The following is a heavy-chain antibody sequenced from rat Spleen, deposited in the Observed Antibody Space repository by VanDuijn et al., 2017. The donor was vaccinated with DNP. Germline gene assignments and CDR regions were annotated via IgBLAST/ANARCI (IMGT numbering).Heavy chain of an antibody. Sequence: QVQLKESGPGLVQPSQTLSLTCTVSGFSLTAYTITWVRQPPGKGLEWIAAISSGGNTYYNSALKSRLSISRDTFKSQVFLKMNSLQTEDTAIYFCTRGYRYNPPYAMDAWGQGTSVTVSS. CDR3: TRGYRYNPPYAMDA. J-gene: IGHJ4*01. CDR2: ISSGGNT. D-gene: IGHD1-5*01. CDR1: GFSLTAYT. V-gene: IGHV2-6*01.